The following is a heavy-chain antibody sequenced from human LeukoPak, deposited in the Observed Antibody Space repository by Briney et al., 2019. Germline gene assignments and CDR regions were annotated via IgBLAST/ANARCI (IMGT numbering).Heavy chain of an antibody. Sequence: SETLSLTCTVSGGSISSYYWSWIRQPPGKGLEWIGYIYYSGSTNYNPSLKSRVTISVDTSKNQFSLKLSSVTAADTAVYYCARDSGTSGEVKFDPWGQGALVTVSS. CDR1: GGSISSYY. CDR3: ARDSGTSGEVKFDP. D-gene: IGHD3-10*01. J-gene: IGHJ5*02. V-gene: IGHV4-59*01. CDR2: IYYSGST.